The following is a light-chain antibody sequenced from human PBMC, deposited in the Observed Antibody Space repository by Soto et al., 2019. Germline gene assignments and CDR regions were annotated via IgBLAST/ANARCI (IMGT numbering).Light chain of an antibody. Sequence: QSALTQPASVSGSPGQSITISCTGTSRDVGGYNYVSWYQQHPGKAPKLMIYDVSTRPSGVSNRFSGSKSGNTASLTISGRQAEDEADYYCSSYTSSSTRVFGGGTKLTVL. CDR2: DVS. CDR3: SSYTSSSTRV. V-gene: IGLV2-14*01. CDR1: SRDVGGYNY. J-gene: IGLJ3*02.